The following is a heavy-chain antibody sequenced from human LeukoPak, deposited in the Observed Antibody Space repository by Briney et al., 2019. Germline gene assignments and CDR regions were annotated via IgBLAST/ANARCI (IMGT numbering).Heavy chain of an antibody. CDR2: ISYSGTT. CDR3: ARVGTYYYETSASYVPDWTFDL. J-gene: IGHJ2*01. Sequence: SQTLSLTCAISGDSVSSNSATWSWIRQPPGKGLEWIGYISYSGTTNCNPSLKSRVTISVDTSKNQFSLKLSSVTAADTALYYCARVGTYYYETSASYVPDWTFDLWGRGTLVTVSS. CDR1: GDSVSSNSAT. V-gene: IGHV4-61*01. D-gene: IGHD3-22*01.